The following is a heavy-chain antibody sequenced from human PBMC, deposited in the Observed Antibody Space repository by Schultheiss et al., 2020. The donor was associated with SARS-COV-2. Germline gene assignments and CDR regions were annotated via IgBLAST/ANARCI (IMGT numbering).Heavy chain of an antibody. J-gene: IGHJ4*02. CDR2: ISYDGSNK. CDR3: ARGGRTLEWFNDY. D-gene: IGHD3-3*01. V-gene: IGHV3-30-3*01. Sequence: GGSLRLSCAVYGGSFSGYYWSWIRQPPGKGLEWVAFISYDGSNKYYADSVKGRFTISRDNAKNSLYLQMNSLRAEDTAVYYCARGGRTLEWFNDYWGQGTLVTVSS. CDR1: GGSFSGYY.